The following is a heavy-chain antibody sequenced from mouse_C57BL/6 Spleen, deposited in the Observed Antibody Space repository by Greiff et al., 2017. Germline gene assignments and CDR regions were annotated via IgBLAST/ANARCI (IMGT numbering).Heavy chain of an antibody. CDR3: ARTPVPPATGYAMDY. J-gene: IGHJ4*01. D-gene: IGHD6-1*01. Sequence: VQLKESGPELVKPGASVKISCKASGYSFTDYNMNWVKQSNGKSLEWIGVINPNYGTTSYNQKFKGKATLTVDKSSSTAYMQLNSLTSEDSAVYYCARTPVPPATGYAMDYWGQGTSVTVSS. CDR1: GYSFTDYN. CDR2: INPNYGTT. V-gene: IGHV1-39*01.